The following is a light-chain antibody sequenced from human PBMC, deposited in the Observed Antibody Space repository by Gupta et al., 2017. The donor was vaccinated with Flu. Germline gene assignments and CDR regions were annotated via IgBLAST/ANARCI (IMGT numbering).Light chain of an antibody. V-gene: IGKV4-1*01. Sequence: DIVMTQSPDSLAVSLGERATINCKSSQSVLYSSNNKNYLAWYQQKPGQPPKLLIYWASTRESGVPDRFSGSGSGTDFTLTISSLQAEDVAVYYCQQYYSMRGFGQGTKVEIK. CDR1: QSVLYSSNNKNY. CDR3: QQYYSMRG. CDR2: WAS. J-gene: IGKJ1*01.